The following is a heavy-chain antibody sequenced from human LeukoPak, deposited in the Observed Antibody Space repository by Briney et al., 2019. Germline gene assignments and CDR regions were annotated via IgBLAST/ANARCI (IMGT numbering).Heavy chain of an antibody. J-gene: IGHJ6*03. D-gene: IGHD3-9*01. V-gene: IGHV3-33*06. Sequence: RRSLRLSCAASGFTFSSYGMHWVRQAPGKGLEWVAVIWYDGSNKYYADSVKGRFTISRDNSKNTLYLQMNSLRAEDTAVYYCAKEVKTSYYDILTGYYYYYYMDGCGKGTTVTVSS. CDR2: IWYDGSNK. CDR3: AKEVKTSYYDILTGYYYYYYMDG. CDR1: GFTFSSYG.